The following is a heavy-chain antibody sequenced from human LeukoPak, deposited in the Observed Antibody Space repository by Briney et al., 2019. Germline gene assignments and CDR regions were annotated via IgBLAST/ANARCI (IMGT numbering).Heavy chain of an antibody. CDR2: IYYSGST. CDR1: GGSISSSSYY. V-gene: IGHV4-39*07. D-gene: IGHD3-22*01. J-gene: IGHJ4*02. CDR3: ARPHDSSGYPYFDY. Sequence: SETLSLTCTVSGGSISSSSYYWGWIRQPPGKGLEWIGSIYYSGSTYYNPSLKSRVTISVDTSKNQFSLKLSSVTAADTAVYYCARPHDSSGYPYFDYWGQGTLVTVSS.